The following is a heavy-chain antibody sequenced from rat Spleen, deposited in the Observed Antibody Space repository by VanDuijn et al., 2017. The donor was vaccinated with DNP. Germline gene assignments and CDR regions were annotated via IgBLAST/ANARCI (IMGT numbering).Heavy chain of an antibody. D-gene: IGHD1-1*01. Sequence: EVQLVESGGGLVQPGRSLKLSCAASGFTFSDYYMAWVRQAPTRGLELVAYITYDGGYTYYRDSVKGRFTISRENAKSFLYLQMNSLRSEDMATYYCTRPMDYFSGGFAHWGQGTLVTVSS. CDR3: TRPMDYFSGGFAH. V-gene: IGHV5-20*01. J-gene: IGHJ3*01. CDR1: GFTFSDYY. CDR2: ITYDGGYT.